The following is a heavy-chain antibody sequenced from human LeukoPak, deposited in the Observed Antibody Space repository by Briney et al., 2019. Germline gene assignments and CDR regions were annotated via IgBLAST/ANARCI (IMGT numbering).Heavy chain of an antibody. CDR1: GYTFTSYG. Sequence: ASVKVSCKASGYTFTSYGISWVRQAPGQGLEWMGWISAYNGNTNYAQKLQGRVTMTTDTSTSTAYMELRSLRSDDTAVYYCARFWDRYNEGFWFDPWGQGTLVTVSS. V-gene: IGHV1-18*01. CDR2: ISAYNGNT. J-gene: IGHJ5*02. D-gene: IGHD5-24*01. CDR3: ARFWDRYNEGFWFDP.